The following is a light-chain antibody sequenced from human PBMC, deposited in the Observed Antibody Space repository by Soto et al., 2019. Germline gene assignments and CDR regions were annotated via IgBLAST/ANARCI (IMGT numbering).Light chain of an antibody. Sequence: EIVLTQSPGTLSLSPGERATLSCRASQSISSSYLAWYQQKPGQAPRLLMFDASSRATGIPDRFSGSGSGTDFTLTISRLEAEDFAVYYCQQYLRSPSTFGQGTK. CDR1: QSISSSY. CDR2: DAS. J-gene: IGKJ2*01. V-gene: IGKV3-20*01. CDR3: QQYLRSPST.